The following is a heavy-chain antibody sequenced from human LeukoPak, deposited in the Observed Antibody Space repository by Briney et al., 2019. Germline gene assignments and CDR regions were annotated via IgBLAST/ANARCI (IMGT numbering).Heavy chain of an antibody. CDR2: IYYSGST. CDR1: GGSISSSGYY. J-gene: IGHJ6*02. Sequence: PSETLSLTCTVSGGSISSSGYYWGWIRQPTGKGLEWIGSIYYSGSTYYNPSLKSRVTISVDTSKNQFSLKLSSVTAADTAVYYCASGPPDTYYSYGPYYYYGMDVWGQGTTVTVSS. V-gene: IGHV4-39*01. D-gene: IGHD5-18*01. CDR3: ASGPPDTYYSYGPYYYYGMDV.